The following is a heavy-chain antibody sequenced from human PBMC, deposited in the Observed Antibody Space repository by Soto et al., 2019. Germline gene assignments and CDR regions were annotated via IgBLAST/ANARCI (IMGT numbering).Heavy chain of an antibody. D-gene: IGHD3-3*01. Sequence: SVKVSCKASGGTFSSYAISWVRQAPGQGLEWMGGIIPIFGTANYAQKFQGRVTITADESTSTAYMELSSLRSEDTAVYYCARDYYDFWSGPSGMDVWGQGTTVTVSS. J-gene: IGHJ6*02. CDR2: IIPIFGTA. V-gene: IGHV1-69*13. CDR1: GGTFSSYA. CDR3: ARDYYDFWSGPSGMDV.